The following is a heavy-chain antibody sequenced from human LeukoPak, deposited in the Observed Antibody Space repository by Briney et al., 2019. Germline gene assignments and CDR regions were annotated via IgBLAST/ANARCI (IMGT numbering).Heavy chain of an antibody. CDR2: ISYDGSNK. CDR3: ARAPYILAAAGGAY. CDR1: GFTFSSYA. D-gene: IGHD6-13*01. J-gene: IGHJ4*02. Sequence: GGSLRLSCAASGFTFSSYAMHWVRQAPGKGLEWVAVISYDGSNKYYADSVKGRFTISRDNSKNTLYLQMNSLRAEDTAVYYCARAPYILAAAGGAYWGQGTLVPVSA. V-gene: IGHV3-30-3*01.